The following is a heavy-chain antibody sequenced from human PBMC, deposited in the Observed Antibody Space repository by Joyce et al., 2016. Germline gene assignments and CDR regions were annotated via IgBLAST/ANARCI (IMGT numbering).Heavy chain of an antibody. V-gene: IGHV4-59*01. CDR1: GGSISSYY. J-gene: IGHJ4*02. D-gene: IGHD3-3*01. CDR2: INHRGRT. Sequence: QVQLQESGPGLVKPSETLSLSCTVSGGSISSYYWSWIQQPPGKGLEWIGYINHRGRTNYNPSLKSRVTISVDTSKNEFSLKMTSVTAADTAVYYCARGNDYDYWSGYEAHYFDYWGQGTLVTVSS. CDR3: ARGNDYDYWSGYEAHYFDY.